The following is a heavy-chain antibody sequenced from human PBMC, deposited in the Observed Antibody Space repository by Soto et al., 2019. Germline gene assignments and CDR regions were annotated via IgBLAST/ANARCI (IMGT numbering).Heavy chain of an antibody. J-gene: IGHJ5*02. CDR1: RFTFSSYG. D-gene: IGHD3-10*01. CDR2: ISYDGSNK. CDR3: AKDRYGSGSYSPNWFDP. Sequence: PGGSLRLSCAASRFTFSSYGMHWVRQAPGKGLEWVAVISYDGSNKYYADSVKGRFTISRDNSKNTLYLQMNSLRAEDTAVYYCAKDRYGSGSYSPNWFDPWGQGTLVTVSS. V-gene: IGHV3-30*18.